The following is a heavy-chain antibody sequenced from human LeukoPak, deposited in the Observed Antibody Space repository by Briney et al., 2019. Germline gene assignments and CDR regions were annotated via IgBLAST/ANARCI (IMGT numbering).Heavy chain of an antibody. D-gene: IGHD1/OR15-1a*01. CDR3: ARGGGNIPWFDP. Sequence: SQTLSLTCTVSGGSISSGDYYWSWIRQPPGKGLEWIGYIYYSGSTYYNPSLKSRVTISVDTSKNQFSLKLSSVTAADTAVHYCARGGGNIPWFDPWGQETLVTVSS. CDR1: GGSISSGDYY. V-gene: IGHV4-30-4*01. J-gene: IGHJ5*02. CDR2: IYYSGST.